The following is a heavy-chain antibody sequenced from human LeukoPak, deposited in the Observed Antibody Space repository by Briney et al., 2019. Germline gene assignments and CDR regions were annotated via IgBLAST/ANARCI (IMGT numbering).Heavy chain of an antibody. CDR3: ARDSSGWYQSVA. Sequence: SGGSLRLSCAASGFTFSSYSMNWVRQAPGKGLEWVSSISSSSSYIYYADSVKGRFTISRDNAKNSLYLQMNSLRAEDTAVYYCARDSSGWYQSVAWGQGTLVTVSS. CDR1: GFTFSSYS. D-gene: IGHD6-19*01. V-gene: IGHV3-21*01. J-gene: IGHJ4*02. CDR2: ISSSSSYI.